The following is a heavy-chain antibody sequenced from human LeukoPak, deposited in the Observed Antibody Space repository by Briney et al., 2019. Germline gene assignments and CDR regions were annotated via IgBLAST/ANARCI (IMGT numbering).Heavy chain of an antibody. CDR2: MALSGGPT. V-gene: IGHV3-23*01. J-gene: IGHJ5*02. D-gene: IGHD1-26*01. CDR3: ARDFSLVVGASDS. Sequence: GGSLRLSCAASGFTFSAYAMAWVRRPPGRGLEWVSTMALSGGPTHYADAVEGRFIISRDDSKSTLYLHINNLGAEDTAVYYCARDFSLVVGASDSWGKGTLVTVSS. CDR1: GFTFSAYA.